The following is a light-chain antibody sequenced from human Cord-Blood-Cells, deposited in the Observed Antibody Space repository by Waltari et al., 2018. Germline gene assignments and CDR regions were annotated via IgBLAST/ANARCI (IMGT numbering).Light chain of an antibody. V-gene: IGLV2-23*01. Sequence: SALTPPASVSGSPGQSITISCTGTSSDVGSYNLFPWYQQHPGKAPKPMIYEGSKRPSGVSNRFSGSKSGNTASLTISGLQAEDEADYYCCSYAGSSTNWVFGGGTKLTVL. J-gene: IGLJ3*02. CDR1: SSDVGSYNL. CDR2: EGS. CDR3: CSYAGSSTNWV.